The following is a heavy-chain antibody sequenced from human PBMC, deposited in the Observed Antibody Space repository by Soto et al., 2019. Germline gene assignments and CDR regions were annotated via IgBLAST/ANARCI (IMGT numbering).Heavy chain of an antibody. V-gene: IGHV1-3*05. Sequence: QVQLVQSGAEEKKPGASVKVSCKASGYTFTSYDMHWVRQAPGQRLEWMGWINAGNGNTKYSQKYQGRVTITRDTSASTGYMELSSLRSEDTAVYFCARDKIPGILDYWGQGTLVTVSS. J-gene: IGHJ4*02. CDR3: ARDKIPGILDY. D-gene: IGHD1-20*01. CDR1: GYTFTSYD. CDR2: INAGNGNT.